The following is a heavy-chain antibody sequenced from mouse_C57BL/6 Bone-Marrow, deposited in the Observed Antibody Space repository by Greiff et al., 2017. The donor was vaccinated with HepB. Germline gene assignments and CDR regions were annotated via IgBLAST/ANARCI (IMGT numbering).Heavy chain of an antibody. CDR2: ISSGGSYT. CDR3: ARQGYDYAYDAMDY. J-gene: IGHJ4*01. Sequence: DVMLVESGGDLVKPGGSLKLSCAASGFTFSSYGMSWVRQTPDKRLEWVATISSGGSYTYYPDSVKGRFTISRDNAKNTLYLQMSSLKSEDTAMYYCARQGYDYAYDAMDYWGQGTSVTVSS. CDR1: GFTFSSYG. V-gene: IGHV5-6*02. D-gene: IGHD2-4*01.